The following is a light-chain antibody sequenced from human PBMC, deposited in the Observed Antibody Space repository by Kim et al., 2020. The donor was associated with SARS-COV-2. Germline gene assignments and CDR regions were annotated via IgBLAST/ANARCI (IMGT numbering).Light chain of an antibody. CDR2: AAS. Sequence: ASVGDRVTITCRASQSISSYLNWYQQKPGKAPKLLIYAASSLQSGVPSRFSGSGSGTDFTLTISSLQPEDFATYYCQQSYSTPPFTFGPGTKVDIK. V-gene: IGKV1-39*01. CDR3: QQSYSTPPFT. J-gene: IGKJ3*01. CDR1: QSISSY.